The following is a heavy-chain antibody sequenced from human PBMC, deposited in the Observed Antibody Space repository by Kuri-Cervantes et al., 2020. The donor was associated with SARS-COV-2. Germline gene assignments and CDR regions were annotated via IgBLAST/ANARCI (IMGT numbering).Heavy chain of an antibody. V-gene: IGHV2-70*11. CDR3: ARTTVTTALDY. Sequence: QTLSLTCAVYGGSFSGYYWSWIRQPPGKALEWLARIDWDDDKYYSASLKTRLTISKDTSKNQVVLTMTNMDPVDTATYYCARTTVTTALDYWGQGTLVTVSS. CDR2: IDWDDDK. J-gene: IGHJ4*02. D-gene: IGHD4-17*01. CDR1: GGSFSGYY.